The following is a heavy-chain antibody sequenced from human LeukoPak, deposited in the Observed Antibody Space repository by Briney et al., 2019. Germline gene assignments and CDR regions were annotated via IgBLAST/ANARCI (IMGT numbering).Heavy chain of an antibody. CDR2: IKQDGSEK. J-gene: IGHJ6*02. V-gene: IGHV3-7*03. CDR3: AREGSPAGYYYYGMDV. CDR1: GFTFSSYW. Sequence: GGSLRLSCAASGFTFSSYWMSWVRQAPGRGLEWVANIKQDGSEKYYVDSVKGRFTISRDNAKNSLYLQMNSLRAEDTAVYYCAREGSPAGYYYYGMDVWGQGTTVTVTS. D-gene: IGHD6-13*01.